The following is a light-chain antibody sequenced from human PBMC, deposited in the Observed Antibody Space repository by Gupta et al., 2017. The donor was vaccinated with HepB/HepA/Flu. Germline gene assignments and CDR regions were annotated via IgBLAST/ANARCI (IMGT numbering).Light chain of an antibody. Sequence: QSALTQPASVSGSPGQSITNSCTGTSSDVGNYKFVSWYQQHPGKAPKLLIYEVTKRPSGVSYRFSGSKSGNTASLTISGLQAEDEGDYFCYSHAGRKVFGGGTKLTVL. V-gene: IGLV2-23*02. CDR3: YSHAGRKV. CDR2: EVT. J-gene: IGLJ2*01. CDR1: SSDVGNYKF.